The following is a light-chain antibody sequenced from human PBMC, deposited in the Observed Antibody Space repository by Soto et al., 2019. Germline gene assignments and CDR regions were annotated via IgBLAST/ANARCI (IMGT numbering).Light chain of an antibody. CDR2: KTS. Sequence: ASVGDRVTITCRASQSIGVWLAWYQQKPGTAPKLLIYKTSTLDSGVPLRFSGSGSGTEFTLTISSLQPDDFATYYCQQYINYFRTFGQGTKVDIK. J-gene: IGKJ1*01. CDR1: QSIGVW. CDR3: QQYINYFRT. V-gene: IGKV1-5*03.